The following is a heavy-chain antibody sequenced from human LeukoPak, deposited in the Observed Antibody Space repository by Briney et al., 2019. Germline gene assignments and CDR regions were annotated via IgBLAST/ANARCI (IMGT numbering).Heavy chain of an antibody. Sequence: GGSLRLSCAASGFTFSSYAMSWARQAPGKGLEWVSAISGSGGSTYYADSVKGRFTISRDNSKNTLYLQMNSLRAEDTAVYYCAKDDSSATLSCFDYWGQGTLVTVSS. D-gene: IGHD6-19*01. CDR3: AKDDSSATLSCFDY. CDR1: GFTFSSYA. CDR2: ISGSGGST. J-gene: IGHJ4*02. V-gene: IGHV3-23*01.